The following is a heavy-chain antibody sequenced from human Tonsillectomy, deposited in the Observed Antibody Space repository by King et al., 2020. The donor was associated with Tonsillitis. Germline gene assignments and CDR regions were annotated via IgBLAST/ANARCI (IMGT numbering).Heavy chain of an antibody. V-gene: IGHV4-59*01. CDR3: ASFFGGGDYYYMDV. CDR1: GGSISSYY. Sequence: VQLQESGPGLVKPSETLSLTCTVSGGSISSYYWSWIRQPPGKGLEWIGYIEYSGSTNYNPSLKSRVTISVNTSKNQFSLKLSSVTAADTAVYYCASFFGGGDYYYMDVWGKGTPVTVSS. D-gene: IGHD3-3*01. J-gene: IGHJ6*03. CDR2: IEYSGST.